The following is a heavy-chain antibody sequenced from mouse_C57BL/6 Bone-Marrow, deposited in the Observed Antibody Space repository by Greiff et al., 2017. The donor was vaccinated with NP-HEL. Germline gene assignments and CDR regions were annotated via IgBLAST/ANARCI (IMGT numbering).Heavy chain of an antibody. CDR1: GFTFSDYY. V-gene: IGHV5-12*01. CDR3: ARLLITTVVAPYAMDY. J-gene: IGHJ4*01. Sequence: DVMLVESGGGLVQPGGSLKLSCAASGFTFSDYYMYWVRQTPEKRLEWVAYISNGGGSTYYPDTVKGRFTISRDNAKNTLYLQMSRLKSEDTAMYYCARLLITTVVAPYAMDYWGQGTSVTVSS. CDR2: ISNGGGST. D-gene: IGHD1-1*01.